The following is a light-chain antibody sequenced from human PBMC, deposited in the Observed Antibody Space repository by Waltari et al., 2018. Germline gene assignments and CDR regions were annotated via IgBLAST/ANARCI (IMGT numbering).Light chain of an antibody. CDR2: LGS. V-gene: IGKV2-28*01. CDR1: QSLQKSNGNNY. CDR3: MQTLQSRLT. Sequence: DIVMTQSPLSLPVTPGEPASISCRSSQSLQKSNGNNYLDWYVQKPGQPPQLVIYLGSNRASGVPDRFSGSGSGTDFRLQICRVEAEDVGLYYCMQTLQSRLTFGQGTKLEI. J-gene: IGKJ2*01.